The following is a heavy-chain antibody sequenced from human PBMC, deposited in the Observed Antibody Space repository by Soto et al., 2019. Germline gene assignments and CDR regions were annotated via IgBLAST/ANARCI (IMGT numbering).Heavy chain of an antibody. CDR2: IKEDGGEK. CDR3: ATDAFYRSGNLDF. CDR1: GFTLSTYW. Sequence: PGGSLRLSCAASGFTLSTYWMSWVRQAAWKGLEWVANIKEDGGEKHYVDSVKGRFTISRDNAKNSLYLQMTSLRAEDTAVYYCATDAFYRSGNLDFWGQGTRVTVSS. D-gene: IGHD3-10*01. V-gene: IGHV3-7*03. J-gene: IGHJ4*02.